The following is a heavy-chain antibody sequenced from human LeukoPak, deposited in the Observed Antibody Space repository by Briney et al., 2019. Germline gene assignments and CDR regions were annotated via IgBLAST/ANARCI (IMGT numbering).Heavy chain of an antibody. Sequence: SETLSLTCAVYGGSFSGYYWSWIRQPPGKGLEWIGEINHSGSTNYNPSLKSQVTISVDTSKNQFSLKLSSVTAADTAVYYCARGMYSSSWYSFDYWGQGTLVTVSS. D-gene: IGHD6-13*01. CDR3: ARGMYSSSWYSFDY. CDR1: GGSFSGYY. CDR2: INHSGST. J-gene: IGHJ4*02. V-gene: IGHV4-34*01.